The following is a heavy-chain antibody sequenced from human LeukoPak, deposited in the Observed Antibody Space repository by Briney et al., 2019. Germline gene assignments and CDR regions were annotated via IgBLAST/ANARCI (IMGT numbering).Heavy chain of an antibody. D-gene: IGHD3-3*01. CDR2: MNPNSGNT. J-gene: IGHJ4*02. CDR3: ARGRPYYDFWSGYYFSQEDY. CDR1: GYTFTSYD. V-gene: IGHV1-8*01. Sequence: ASVKVSFKASGYTFTSYDINWVRQAPGQGLEWMGWMNPNSGNTGYAQKFQGRVTMTRNTSISTAYMELSSLRSEDTAVYYCARGRPYYDFWSGYYFSQEDYWGQGTLVTVSS.